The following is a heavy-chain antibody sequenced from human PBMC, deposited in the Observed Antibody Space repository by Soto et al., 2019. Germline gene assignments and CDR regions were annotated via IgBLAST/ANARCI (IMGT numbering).Heavy chain of an antibody. CDR1: GGSVNAYY. CDR3: ARLAVAGPAINYYFDF. D-gene: IGHD6-19*01. V-gene: IGHV4-59*02. Sequence: SETLSLTCTVSGGSVNAYYWSWIRQPPGKGLEWIGYIHYSGSTNYNPSFKSRLTISIGTSENQFSLKLTSVTAADTAIYYCARLAVAGPAINYYFDFWGQGTLVTVSS. CDR2: IHYSGST. J-gene: IGHJ4*02.